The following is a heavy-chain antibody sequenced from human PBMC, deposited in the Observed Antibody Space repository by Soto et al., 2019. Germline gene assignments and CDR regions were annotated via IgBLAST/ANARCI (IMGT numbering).Heavy chain of an antibody. CDR3: AREIYSSSSLFNSYSYSMDV. CDR1: GFTVSSNY. V-gene: IGHV3-66*01. J-gene: IGHJ6*03. CDR2: IYSGGST. Sequence: EVQLVESGGGLVQPGGSLRLACAASGFTVSSNYMSWVRQAPGKGLEWVSVIYSGGSTYYADSVKGRFTISRDNSKNTLYLQMNSLRAEDTAVYYCAREIYSSSSLFNSYSYSMDVWGKGTTVTVSS. D-gene: IGHD6-6*01.